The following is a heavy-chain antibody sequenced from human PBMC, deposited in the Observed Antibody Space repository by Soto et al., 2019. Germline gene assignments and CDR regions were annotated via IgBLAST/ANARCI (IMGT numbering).Heavy chain of an antibody. J-gene: IGHJ6*02. D-gene: IGHD2-21*02. Sequence: ASVKVSCKASGYTFTSYAMHWVRQAPGQRLEWMGWINAGNGNTKYSQKFQGRVTITRDTSASTAYMELSSLRSEDTAVYYCARNSPPQYCGGDCYSQGGMDVWGQGTTVTVSS. V-gene: IGHV1-3*01. CDR2: INAGNGNT. CDR1: GYTFTSYA. CDR3: ARNSPPQYCGGDCYSQGGMDV.